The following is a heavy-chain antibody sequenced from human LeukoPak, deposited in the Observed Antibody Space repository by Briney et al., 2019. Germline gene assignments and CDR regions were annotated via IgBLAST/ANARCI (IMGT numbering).Heavy chain of an antibody. CDR1: GFTVSSNY. V-gene: IGHV3-53*01. Sequence: GGSLRLSCAASGFTVSSNYMNWVRQAPGKGLEWVSVIYGGGSTYYADSVKGRSTISRDTSKNTLYLHMNSLRAEDTAVYYCARAALQEAFDIWGQGTMVTVSS. J-gene: IGHJ3*02. CDR3: ARAALQEAFDI. CDR2: IYGGGST. D-gene: IGHD2-15*01.